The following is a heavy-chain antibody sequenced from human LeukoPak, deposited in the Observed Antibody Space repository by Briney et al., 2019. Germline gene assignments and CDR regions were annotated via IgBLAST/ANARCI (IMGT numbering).Heavy chain of an antibody. Sequence: PSETLSLTCAVYGGSFSGYYWSWIRQPPGKGLEWIGEINHSGSINYNPSLKSRVTISVYTSKNQFSLKLSSVTAADTAVYYCARHSGGVLRYFDWSDYWGQGTLVTVSS. D-gene: IGHD3-9*01. CDR3: ARHSGGVLRYFDWSDY. CDR1: GGSFSGYY. CDR2: INHSGSI. J-gene: IGHJ4*02. V-gene: IGHV4-34*01.